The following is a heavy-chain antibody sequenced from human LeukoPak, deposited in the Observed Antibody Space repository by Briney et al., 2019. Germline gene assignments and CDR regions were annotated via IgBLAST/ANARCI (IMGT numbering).Heavy chain of an antibody. CDR1: GYTFTSYG. Sequence: ASVKVSRKASGYTFTSYGISWVRQAPGQGLEWMGWISAYNGNTNYAQKLQGRVTMTTDTSTSTAYMELRSLRSDDTAVYYCARRSGGIAAAGAFDIWGQGTMVTVSS. V-gene: IGHV1-18*04. J-gene: IGHJ3*02. D-gene: IGHD6-13*01. CDR2: ISAYNGNT. CDR3: ARRSGGIAAAGAFDI.